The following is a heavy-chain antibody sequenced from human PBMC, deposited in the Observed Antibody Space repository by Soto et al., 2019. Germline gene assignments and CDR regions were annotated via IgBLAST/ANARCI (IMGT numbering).Heavy chain of an antibody. V-gene: IGHV4-34*01. CDR2: INYSGST. CDR3: ARGDSRYSGL. J-gene: IGHJ4*02. CDR1: GGSFSGYY. D-gene: IGHD5-12*01. Sequence: PSETLSLTCAVYGGSFSGYYRSWIRQPPGKGLEWIGEINYSGSTNYNPSLKSRLTTSLDTPKNQFSLKLTSVTAADTAVYYCARGDSRYSGLWGQGILVTVSS.